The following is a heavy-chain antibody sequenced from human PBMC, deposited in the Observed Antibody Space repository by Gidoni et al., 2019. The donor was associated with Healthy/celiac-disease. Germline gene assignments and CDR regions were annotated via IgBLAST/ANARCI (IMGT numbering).Heavy chain of an antibody. J-gene: IGHJ4*02. Sequence: QLQLQESGPGLVKPSATLSLTCTVSGCSISSRSYYWGWIRQPPGKGLEWIGSIYYSGSTYYNPSLKSRVTISVDTSKNQFSLKLSSVTAADTAVYYCARLFGPRIVGATALFDYWGQGTLVTVSS. CDR3: ARLFGPRIVGATALFDY. CDR2: IYYSGST. V-gene: IGHV4-39*01. D-gene: IGHD1-26*01. CDR1: GCSISSRSYY.